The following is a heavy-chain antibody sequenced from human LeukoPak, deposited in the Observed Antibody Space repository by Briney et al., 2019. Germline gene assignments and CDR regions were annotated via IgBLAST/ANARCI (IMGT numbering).Heavy chain of an antibody. CDR3: ARDDIVGATFDY. CDR1: GFTVSSNY. Sequence: GGSLRLSCAASGFTVSSNYMSWVRQAPGKGLEWVSVIYSGGSTYYADSVKGRFTISRDNAKNSLYLQMNSLRAEDTAVYYCARDDIVGATFDYWGQGTLVTVSS. D-gene: IGHD1-26*01. CDR2: IYSGGST. J-gene: IGHJ4*02. V-gene: IGHV3-53*01.